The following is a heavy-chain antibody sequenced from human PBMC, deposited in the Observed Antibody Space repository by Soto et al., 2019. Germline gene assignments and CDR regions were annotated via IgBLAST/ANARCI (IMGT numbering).Heavy chain of an antibody. D-gene: IGHD5-12*01. CDR3: ARGLRGYSGYDPLRYYYYGMDV. J-gene: IGHJ6*02. Sequence: ASVKLSCKASGYTFTGYYMHWVRQAPGQGLEWMGWINPNSGGTNYAQKFQGWVTMTRDTSISTAYMELSRLRSDDTAVYYCARGLRGYSGYDPLRYYYYGMDVWGQGTTVTV. V-gene: IGHV1-2*04. CDR1: GYTFTGYY. CDR2: INPNSGGT.